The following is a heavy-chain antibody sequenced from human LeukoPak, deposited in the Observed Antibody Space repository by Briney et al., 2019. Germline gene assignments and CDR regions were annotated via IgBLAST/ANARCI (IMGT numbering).Heavy chain of an antibody. V-gene: IGHV4-39*01. D-gene: IGHD6-13*01. CDR3: ARRRRGIAAADDY. Sequence: SETLSLTCTVSGGSISSSSYYWGWIRQPPGKGLEWIGSINYSGSTYYNPSLKSRVTISVDTSKNQFSLKLSSVTAADTAVYYCARRRRGIAAADDYWGQGTLVTVSS. CDR2: INYSGST. J-gene: IGHJ4*02. CDR1: GGSISSSSYY.